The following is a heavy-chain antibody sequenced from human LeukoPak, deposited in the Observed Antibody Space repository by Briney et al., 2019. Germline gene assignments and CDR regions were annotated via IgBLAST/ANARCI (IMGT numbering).Heavy chain of an antibody. J-gene: IGHJ5*02. Sequence: GGSLRLSCAASGFTFSSYSMSWVRQSPGKGLEWVSNIRTNGRDTYYADAVKGRFTISRDNSKNTLYLEMNSLRAEDTAVYYCATGGYTTWFDPWGQGALVTVSS. CDR2: IRTNGRDT. V-gene: IGHV3-23*01. D-gene: IGHD2-15*01. CDR3: ATGGYTTWFDP. CDR1: GFTFSSYS.